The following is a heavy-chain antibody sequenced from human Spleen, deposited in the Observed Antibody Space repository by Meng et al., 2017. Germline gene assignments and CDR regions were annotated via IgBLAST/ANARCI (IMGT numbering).Heavy chain of an antibody. CDR2: IGHSGIT. CDR1: GGSICTSGYH. J-gene: IGHJ5*02. D-gene: IGHD6-19*01. CDR3: VRSSGWVRTGFDP. V-gene: IGHV4-39*01. Sequence: QPQLQVSGPGLVKPSAALSLTCRVSGGSICTSGYHWGWIRQPPGKGMEWIGSIGHSGITYYTPSLKSRVTVSIDTSKSQFSLKLTSVTAADTAVYYCVRSSGWVRTGFDPWGQGTLVTVSS.